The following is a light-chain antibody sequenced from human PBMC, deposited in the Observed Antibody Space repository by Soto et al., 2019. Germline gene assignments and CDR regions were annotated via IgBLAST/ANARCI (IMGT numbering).Light chain of an antibody. CDR2: EVI. Sequence: QSALTQPASVSGSPGQSITISCTGTSSDVGTYNLVSWYQHHPGKAPKLMISEVIKRPSGVSNRFSGSKSGNTASLTISGLQAEDEADYYYCSYARSSIFVFGGGTKLTVL. V-gene: IGLV2-23*02. CDR3: CSYARSSIFV. CDR1: SSDVGTYNL. J-gene: IGLJ3*02.